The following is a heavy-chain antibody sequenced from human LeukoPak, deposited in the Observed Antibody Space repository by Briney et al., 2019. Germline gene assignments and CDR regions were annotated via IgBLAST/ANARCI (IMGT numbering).Heavy chain of an antibody. CDR2: ISGSGGTT. V-gene: IGHV3-23*01. CDR3: ARDRGNWFDP. J-gene: IGHJ5*02. CDR1: GFTFSSYA. Sequence: PGGSLRLSCAVSGFTFSSYAMSWLRQAPGKGLEWVSGISGSGGTTYYADSVKGRFTISRDNSKNTLYLQMNSLRAEDTAVYYCARDRGNWFDPWGQGTLVTVSS.